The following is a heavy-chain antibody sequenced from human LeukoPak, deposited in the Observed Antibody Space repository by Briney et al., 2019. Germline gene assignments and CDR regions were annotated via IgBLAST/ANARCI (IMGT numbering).Heavy chain of an antibody. Sequence: GGSLRLSCAASGFTFSSYSMNWVRQAPGKGLEWVSSISSSSSYIYYADSVKGRFTISRDNAKNSLYLQMNSLRAEDTAVYYCASYLSASSLDAFDIWGQRTMVTVSS. V-gene: IGHV3-21*04. CDR2: ISSSSSYI. CDR3: ASYLSASSLDAFDI. D-gene: IGHD2-2*01. CDR1: GFTFSSYS. J-gene: IGHJ3*02.